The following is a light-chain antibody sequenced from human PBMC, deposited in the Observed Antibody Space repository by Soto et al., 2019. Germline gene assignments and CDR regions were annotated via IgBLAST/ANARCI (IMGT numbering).Light chain of an antibody. J-gene: IGKJ5*01. CDR2: DAA. V-gene: IGKV3-11*01. Sequence: EIVLTQSPATLSLSPGERATLSCRASQSVGKYLAWYQQRVGQAPRLLIHDAANRAADIPDRFSGSGSGTDFTLTISSLEPEDFAIYFCQQRNDWPITFGQGTRVDI. CDR1: QSVGKY. CDR3: QQRNDWPIT.